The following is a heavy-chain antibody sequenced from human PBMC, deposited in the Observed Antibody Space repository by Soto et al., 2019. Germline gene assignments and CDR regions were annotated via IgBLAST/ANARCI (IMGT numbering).Heavy chain of an antibody. CDR2: IYSGGAT. Sequence: GGSLRLSCAASEFTVTNKYMTWVRQAPGKGLEWVSLIYSGGATSYADSVKGRFTISRDNSKDILYLQVNSLRAEDTAVYYCARVDYGDYGWYFDLWGRGTLVTVSS. D-gene: IGHD4-17*01. V-gene: IGHV3-53*01. J-gene: IGHJ2*01. CDR1: EFTVTNKY. CDR3: ARVDYGDYGWYFDL.